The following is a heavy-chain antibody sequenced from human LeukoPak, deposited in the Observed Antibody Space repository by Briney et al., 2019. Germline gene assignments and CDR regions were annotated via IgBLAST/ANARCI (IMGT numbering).Heavy chain of an antibody. D-gene: IGHD3-10*01. V-gene: IGHV3-74*01. J-gene: IGHJ4*02. Sequence: GGSLRLSCAASGFAFSSYWMHWVRQAPGKGLVWVSRINTDGSSTSYADPVKGRFTISRDNAKNTLYLQMNSLRAEDTAVYYCARGGETISPDYWGQGTLVTVSS. CDR3: ARGGETISPDY. CDR2: INTDGSST. CDR1: GFAFSSYW.